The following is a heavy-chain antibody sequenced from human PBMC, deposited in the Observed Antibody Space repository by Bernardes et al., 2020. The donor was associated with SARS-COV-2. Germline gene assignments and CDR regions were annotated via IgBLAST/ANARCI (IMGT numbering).Heavy chain of an antibody. Sequence: SETLSLTCNVSAGSMINYYWTWIRQPPGKALEWIGYIYYSGSTNYNPSLKSRVTISVDTSKSQFSLKVNSVTAADTAVYYCARVNWNYGGFDYWGQGILVTVSS. D-gene: IGHD1-1*01. CDR2: IYYSGST. J-gene: IGHJ4*02. CDR1: AGSMINYY. V-gene: IGHV4-59*01. CDR3: ARVNWNYGGFDY.